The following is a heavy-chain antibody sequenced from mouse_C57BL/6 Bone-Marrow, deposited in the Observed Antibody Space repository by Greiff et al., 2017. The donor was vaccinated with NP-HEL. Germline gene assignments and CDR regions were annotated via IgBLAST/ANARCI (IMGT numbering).Heavy chain of an antibody. V-gene: IGHV5-17*01. D-gene: IGHD1-1*01. CDR2: ISSGSSTI. Sequence: EVHLVESGGGLVKPGGSLKLSCAASGFTFSDYGMHWVRQAPEKGLAWVAYISSGSSTIYYADTVKGRFTISRDNAKNTLFLQMTSLRSDDTAMYYCSRDYGSSYDYFDYWGQGTTLTDSS. CDR3: SRDYGSSYDYFDY. CDR1: GFTFSDYG. J-gene: IGHJ2*01.